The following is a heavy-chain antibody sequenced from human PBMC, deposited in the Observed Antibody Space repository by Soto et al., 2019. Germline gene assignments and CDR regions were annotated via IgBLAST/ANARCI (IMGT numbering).Heavy chain of an antibody. Sequence: QVQLVQSGAEVKKPGASVKVSCKASGYTFTSYDINWVRQATGQGLEWMGWMNPNSGNTGYAQKFQGRVTMTRNTSISTDYMELSRLRSEVTAVYYCARSTGCSGGSCHDAFDIWGQGTMVTVSS. D-gene: IGHD2-15*01. CDR3: ARSTGCSGGSCHDAFDI. J-gene: IGHJ3*02. CDR2: MNPNSGNT. V-gene: IGHV1-8*01. CDR1: GYTFTSYD.